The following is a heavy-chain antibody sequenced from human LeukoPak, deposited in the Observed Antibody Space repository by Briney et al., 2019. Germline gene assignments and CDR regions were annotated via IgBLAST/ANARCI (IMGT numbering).Heavy chain of an antibody. CDR1: GDSISSNYW. D-gene: IGHD3-22*01. V-gene: IGHV4-4*02. CDR2: IHHSEST. CDR3: ARGIPGYFGTSGYYYEY. J-gene: IGHJ4*02. Sequence: PSETLSLTCAVSGDSISSNYWWTWVRQPPGKGLEWIGEIHHSESTNFNPSLKSRVTISVDKSKNHFSLSLTSVSAADTAVYYCARGIPGYFGTSGYYYEYWGQGILVTVSS.